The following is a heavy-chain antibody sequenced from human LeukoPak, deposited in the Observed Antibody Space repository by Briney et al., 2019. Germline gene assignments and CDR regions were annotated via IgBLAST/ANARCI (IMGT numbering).Heavy chain of an antibody. J-gene: IGHJ3*02. Sequence: PGGSLRLSCAASGFTFSDYYMSWIRQAPGKGLEWVSYISSSGSTIYYTDSVKGRFTISRDNAKNSLYLQMSSLRSEDTAVYYCARERTYGYSDAFDIWGQGTMVTVSS. CDR2: ISSSGSTI. V-gene: IGHV3-11*01. CDR1: GFTFSDYY. CDR3: ARERTYGYSDAFDI. D-gene: IGHD5-18*01.